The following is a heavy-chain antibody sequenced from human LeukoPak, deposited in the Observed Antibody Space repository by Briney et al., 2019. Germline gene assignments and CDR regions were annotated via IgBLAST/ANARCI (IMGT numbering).Heavy chain of an antibody. CDR2: ILSSESSNT. CDR3: ARAGDGYYYYYYMDV. CDR1: NGSFSTYY. V-gene: IGHV4-59*08. J-gene: IGHJ6*03. Sequence: PSETLSLTCSVSNGSFSTYYWGWLRQPPGKRLEWIGYILSSESSNTNYTPSLNGRVTISVDTSKNQFSLTLNSVTAADTAVYYCARAGDGYYYYYYMDVWGKGTTVTVSS. D-gene: IGHD5-24*01.